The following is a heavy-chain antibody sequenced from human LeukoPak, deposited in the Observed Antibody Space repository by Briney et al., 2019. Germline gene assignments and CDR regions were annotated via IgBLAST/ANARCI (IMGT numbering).Heavy chain of an antibody. CDR1: GFTFSSYN. CDR2: IKTKTEGGTT. CDR3: VTRVRSTGDY. V-gene: IGHV3-15*01. J-gene: IGHJ4*02. Sequence: GGSLRLSCAASGFTFSSYNMNWVRQAPGKGLEWIGRIKTKTEGGTTEYIAPVKGRFTISRDDSKNTVYLQMNSLQTEDTALYYCVTRVRSTGDYWGQGTLVTVSS. D-gene: IGHD3-10*01.